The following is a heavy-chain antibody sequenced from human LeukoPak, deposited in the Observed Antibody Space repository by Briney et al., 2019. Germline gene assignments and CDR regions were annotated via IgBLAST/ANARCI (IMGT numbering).Heavy chain of an antibody. J-gene: IGHJ3*02. CDR1: GGSFSGYS. D-gene: IGHD3-10*01. V-gene: IGHV4-34*01. CDR3: ARHYTFDI. Sequence: SETLPLTCAVYGGSFSGYSWSWIRQSPEKGLEWIGEVNHTGGITYIPSLKSQVTIAIDTSKNQFSLQLTSVTAADTAVYYCARHYTFDIWGRGTVVSVSS. CDR2: VNHTGGI.